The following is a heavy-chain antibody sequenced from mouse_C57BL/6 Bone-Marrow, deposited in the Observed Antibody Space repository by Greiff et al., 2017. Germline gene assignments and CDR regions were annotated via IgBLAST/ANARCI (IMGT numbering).Heavy chain of an antibody. V-gene: IGHV5-4*01. CDR3: ARENWHYFDY. J-gene: IGHJ2*01. CDR1: GFTFSSYA. CDR2: ISDGGSYT. Sequence: EVKLMESGGGLVKPGGSLKLSCAASGFTFSSYAMSWVRQTPEKRLEWVATISDGGSYTYYPDNVKGRFTISRDNAKNNLYLQMSHLKSEDTAMYYCARENWHYFDYWGQGTTLTVSS. D-gene: IGHD4-1*01.